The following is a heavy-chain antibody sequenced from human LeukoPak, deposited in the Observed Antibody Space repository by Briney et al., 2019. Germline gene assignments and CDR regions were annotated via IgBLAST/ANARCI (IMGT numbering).Heavy chain of an antibody. D-gene: IGHD2-2*01. CDR3: ARDQEYQLLFIDGSDAFDI. CDR1: GFTFSTYS. Sequence: SGGSLRLSCAASGFTFSTYSMNWVRQAPGKGLEWVSYISYTDIIYYADSVKGRFTISRDNAKNSLYLQMNSLRAEDTAVYYCARDQEYQLLFIDGSDAFDIWGQGTMVTVSS. J-gene: IGHJ3*02. V-gene: IGHV3-48*04. CDR2: ISYTDII.